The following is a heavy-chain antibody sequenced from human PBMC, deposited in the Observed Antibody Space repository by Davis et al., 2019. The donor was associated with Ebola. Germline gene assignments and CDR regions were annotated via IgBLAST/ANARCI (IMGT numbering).Heavy chain of an antibody. V-gene: IGHV4-34*01. J-gene: IGHJ4*02. CDR3: ARGRGSYYQNYFDY. CDR2: INHSGST. CDR1: GGSFSGHY. D-gene: IGHD1-26*01. Sequence: PGGSLRLSCAVYGGSFSGHYWSWIRQPPGKGLEWIGEINHSGSTNYNPSLKSRVTISVDTSKNQFSLKLSSVTAADTAVYYCARGRGSYYQNYFDYWGQGTLVTVSS.